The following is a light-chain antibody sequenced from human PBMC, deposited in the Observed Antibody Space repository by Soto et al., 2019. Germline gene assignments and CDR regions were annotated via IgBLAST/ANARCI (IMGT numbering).Light chain of an antibody. V-gene: IGLV2-23*02. CDR1: SSDVGSYNL. J-gene: IGLJ1*01. Sequence: QSALNQPASGYGVPGQWSTISCIGTSSDVGSYNLVSWYQQHPGKAPKLMIYEVSKRPSGVSNRFSGSKSGNTASLTISGLQAEDEADYYCCLGVFGTGTKVPS. CDR3: CLGV. CDR2: EVS.